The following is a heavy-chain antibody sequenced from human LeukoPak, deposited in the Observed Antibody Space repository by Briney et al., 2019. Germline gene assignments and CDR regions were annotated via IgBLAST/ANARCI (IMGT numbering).Heavy chain of an antibody. CDR1: GFTFGDYA. J-gene: IGHJ1*01. CDR2: IRSKAYGGTT. D-gene: IGHD3-22*01. Sequence: GGSLRLSCTASGFTFGDYAMSWVRQAPGKGLEWVGFIRSKAYGGTTEYAASVKGRFTISRDDSKSIAYLQMNSLKTEDTAVYYCTRDYTYYYDSSGYFQHWGQGTLVTVSS. V-gene: IGHV3-49*04. CDR3: TRDYTYYYDSSGYFQH.